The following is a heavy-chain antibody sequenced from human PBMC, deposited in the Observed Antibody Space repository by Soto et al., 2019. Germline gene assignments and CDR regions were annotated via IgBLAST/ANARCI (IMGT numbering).Heavy chain of an antibody. V-gene: IGHV3-33*01. CDR1: GFTFSSYG. CDR2: IWYDGSNK. J-gene: IGHJ6*02. D-gene: IGHD6-13*01. Sequence: LRLSCAASGFTFSSYGMHWVRQAPGKGLEWVAVIWYDGSNKYYADSVKGRFTISRDNSKNTLYLQMNSLRAEDTAVYYCARDASIAAAGYYYYGMDVWGQGTTVTVSS. CDR3: ARDASIAAAGYYYYGMDV.